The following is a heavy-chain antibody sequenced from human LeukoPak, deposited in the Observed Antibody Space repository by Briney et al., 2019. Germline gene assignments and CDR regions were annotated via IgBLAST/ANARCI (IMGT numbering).Heavy chain of an antibody. CDR2: IYYSGST. CDR1: GGSISSYY. J-gene: IGHJ4*02. D-gene: IGHD6-6*01. CDR3: ARLYSSSSGFDY. Sequence: SETLSLTCTVSGGSISSYYWSWIRQPPGKGLEWIGYIYYSGSTNYNPSLKSRVTISVDTSKNQFSLKLSSATAADTAVYYCARLYSSSSGFDYWGQGTLVTVSS. V-gene: IGHV4-59*01.